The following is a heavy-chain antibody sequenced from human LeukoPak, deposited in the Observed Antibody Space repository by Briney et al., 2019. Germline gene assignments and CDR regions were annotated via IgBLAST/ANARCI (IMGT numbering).Heavy chain of an antibody. V-gene: IGHV3-11*01. Sequence: GGSLRLSCAASGFTFSDYYMSWIRQAPGKGLEWVSYISSSGSTIYYADSVKGRFTISRDNAKNSLYLQMNSLRAEDTAVYYCARDRFGVVISYYFDYWGQGSLVTVSA. D-gene: IGHD3-3*01. CDR3: ARDRFGVVISYYFDY. J-gene: IGHJ4*02. CDR2: ISSSGSTI. CDR1: GFTFSDYY.